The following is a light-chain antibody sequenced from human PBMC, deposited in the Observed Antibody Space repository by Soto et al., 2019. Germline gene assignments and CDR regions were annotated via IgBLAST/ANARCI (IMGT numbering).Light chain of an antibody. CDR2: DVS. V-gene: IGLV2-14*01. Sequence: QSALTQSASVSGSPGQSITISCTGTSSDVGGYNYVSWYQQHPGKAPKLIISDVSNRPSGVSTRFSGSKSGNTASLTISGLQAEGEADYSCSSYTRTNSWVFGGGTKVTVL. CDR1: SSDVGGYNY. J-gene: IGLJ3*02. CDR3: SSYTRTNSWV.